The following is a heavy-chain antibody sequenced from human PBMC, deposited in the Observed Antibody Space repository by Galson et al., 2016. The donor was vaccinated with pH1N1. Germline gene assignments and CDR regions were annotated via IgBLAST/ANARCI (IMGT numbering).Heavy chain of an antibody. CDR1: GFTFSGYW. Sequence: SLRLSCAASGFTFSGYWMSWVRQVPGKGLEWVANIKEDGSETYYVDSVRGRFTISRDNAKNSLYLQMNSLSDEDTALYYCARAIGSRSAYWGQGTLVTVSS. CDR2: IKEDGSET. CDR3: ARAIGSRSAY. J-gene: IGHJ4*02. D-gene: IGHD3-16*02. V-gene: IGHV3-7*01.